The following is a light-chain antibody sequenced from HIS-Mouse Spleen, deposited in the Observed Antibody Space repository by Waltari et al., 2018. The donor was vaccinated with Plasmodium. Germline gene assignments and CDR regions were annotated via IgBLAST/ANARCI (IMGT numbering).Light chain of an antibody. J-gene: IGKJ1*01. CDR2: KAS. CDR3: QQYNSYWT. CDR1: QSITSW. V-gene: IGKV1-5*03. Sequence: DIQMTHPPPTRPESLADRVPITCRASQSITSWLAWYQQKPGKAPKLLIYKASSLESGVPSRFSGSGSGTEFTLTISSLQPDDFATYYCQQYNSYWTFGQGTKVEIK.